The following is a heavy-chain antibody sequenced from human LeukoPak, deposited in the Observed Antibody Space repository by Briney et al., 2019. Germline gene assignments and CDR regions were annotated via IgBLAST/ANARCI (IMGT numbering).Heavy chain of an antibody. J-gene: IGHJ4*02. CDR3: ARQGSRFGEFQND. CDR2: ISYDGSNK. Sequence: PGGSLRLSCAASGFTFSSYAMHWVRQAPGKGLEWVAVISYDGSNKYYADSVKGRFTISRDNSKNTLYLQMNSLRAEDTAVYYCARQGSRFGEFQNDWGQGTLVTVSS. V-gene: IGHV3-30-3*01. D-gene: IGHD3-10*01. CDR1: GFTFSSYA.